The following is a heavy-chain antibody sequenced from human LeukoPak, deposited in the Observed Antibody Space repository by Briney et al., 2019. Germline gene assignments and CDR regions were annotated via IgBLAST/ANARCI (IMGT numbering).Heavy chain of an antibody. CDR3: AKGPGAAVGKRYIQH. D-gene: IGHD6-13*01. J-gene: IGHJ1*01. Sequence: GGSLRLSCAASGFTFSTYGLHWVRQAPGKGLEWVAFIRYDGSKKYHADSVKGRFTISRDNSKNSLSLQMNSLRAEDTALYYCAKGPGAAVGKRYIQHWGQGTLVAVSS. V-gene: IGHV3-30*02. CDR1: GFTFSTYG. CDR2: IRYDGSKK.